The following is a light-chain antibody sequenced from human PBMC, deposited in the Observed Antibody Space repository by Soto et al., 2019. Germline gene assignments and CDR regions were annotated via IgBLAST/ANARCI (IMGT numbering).Light chain of an antibody. CDR2: DAS. CDR3: QQYYTYST. J-gene: IGKJ1*01. Sequence: DIQMTQSPSTLSASVGDRVTITCRASQRISNWVAWYQQKPGKAPKVLIYDASSLESGVPSRFSGSGSGTEFTLTIISLQPDDFATYYCQQYYTYSTFGQGTKVDIK. V-gene: IGKV1-5*01. CDR1: QRISNW.